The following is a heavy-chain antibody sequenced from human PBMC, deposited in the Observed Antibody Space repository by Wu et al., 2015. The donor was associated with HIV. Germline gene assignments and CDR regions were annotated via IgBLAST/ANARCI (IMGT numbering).Heavy chain of an antibody. CDR1: GGTFSSYT. CDR3: ARNTDSVATSLYSLGV. J-gene: IGHJ6*02. Sequence: QVQLAQSGAEVKKPGSSVRVSCKASGGTFSSYTFNWVRQAPGQGLEWMGGINPLFGTTKNAQKFQGRVTMTTDESKSTVYMELDSLRSEDTAVYYCARNTDSVATSLYSLGVWGQGTTVIVSS. V-gene: IGHV1-69*05. D-gene: IGHD5-12*01. CDR2: INPLFGTT.